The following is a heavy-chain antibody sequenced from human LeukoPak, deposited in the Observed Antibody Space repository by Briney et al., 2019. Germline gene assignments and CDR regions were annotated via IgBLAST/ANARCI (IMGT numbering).Heavy chain of an antibody. CDR2: INGGGETT. V-gene: IGHV3-23*01. CDR1: GVSFNNYA. Sequence: GGSLRLSCAASGVSFNNYAMNWVRQPPGKGLEWVSSINGGGETTYYADSAKGRFTISRDNSQNTLYLQMNSLRAEDTAVYYCARDYADYVGYFFFDYWGQGTLVTVSS. CDR3: ARDYADYVGYFFFDY. D-gene: IGHD4-17*01. J-gene: IGHJ4*02.